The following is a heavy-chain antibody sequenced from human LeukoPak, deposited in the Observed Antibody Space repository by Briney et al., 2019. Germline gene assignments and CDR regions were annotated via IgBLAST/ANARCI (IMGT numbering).Heavy chain of an antibody. CDR2: ISGSGCST. J-gene: IGHJ4*02. CDR1: GFTFHSCA. CDR3: AKDLQWFGEVYFDY. Sequence: PGGSLRLSCAASGFTFHSCAMRWVREAPGKGLEWVSAISGSGCSTYYADSVKGRFTIFRDNSKSTMYLQMNNLRAEDTAVYYCAKDLQWFGEVYFDYWGQGTLVTVSS. D-gene: IGHD3-10*01. V-gene: IGHV3-23*01.